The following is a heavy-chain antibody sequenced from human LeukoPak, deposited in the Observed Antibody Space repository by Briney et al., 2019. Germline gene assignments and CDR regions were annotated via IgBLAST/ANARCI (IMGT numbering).Heavy chain of an antibody. D-gene: IGHD4-17*01. CDR1: GYIFTNYY. Sequence: ASVKVSCKTSGYIFTNYYIYWVRQAPGQGLEWMGMINPSGGSTSYAQKFQGRVTITTDESTSTAYMELSSLRSEDTAVYYCARDPARGEVTTNYWGQGTLVTVSS. J-gene: IGHJ4*02. V-gene: IGHV1-46*01. CDR3: ARDPARGEVTTNY. CDR2: INPSGGST.